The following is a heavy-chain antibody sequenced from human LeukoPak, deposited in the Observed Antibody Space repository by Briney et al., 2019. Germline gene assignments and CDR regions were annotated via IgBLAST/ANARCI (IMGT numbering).Heavy chain of an antibody. CDR3: ARDLGGYSYVYYFDY. D-gene: IGHD5-18*01. Sequence: SETLSLTCTVSGGSISSYYWSWIRQPPGKGLEWIGYIYYSGSTNYNPSLKSRVTISVDTSKNQFSLKLSSVTAADTAVYYCARDLGGYSYVYYFDYWGQGTLVTVSS. J-gene: IGHJ4*02. CDR2: IYYSGST. CDR1: GGSISSYY. V-gene: IGHV4-59*12.